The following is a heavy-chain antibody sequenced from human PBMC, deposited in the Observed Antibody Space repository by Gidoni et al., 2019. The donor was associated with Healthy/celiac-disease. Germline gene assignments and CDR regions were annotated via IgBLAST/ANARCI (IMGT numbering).Heavy chain of an antibody. CDR3: AKGYGSGSSTSFDY. V-gene: IGHV3-23*01. D-gene: IGHD3-10*01. CDR2: ISGSGGST. CDR1: GFTFSSYA. Sequence: EVQLLESGGGLVQPGGSLILSSAASGFTFSSYAMSWVRQAPGKGLEWVSAISGSGGSTYYADSVKGRFTISRDNSKNTLYLQMNSLRAEDTAVYYCAKGYGSGSSTSFDYWGQGTLVTVSS. J-gene: IGHJ4*02.